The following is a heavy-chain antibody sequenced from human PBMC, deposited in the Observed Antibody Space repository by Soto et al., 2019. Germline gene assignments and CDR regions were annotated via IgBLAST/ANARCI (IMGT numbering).Heavy chain of an antibody. CDR1: GGSISSYY. V-gene: IGHV4-59*01. CDR3: ARDARERGGHNWFDP. J-gene: IGHJ5*02. D-gene: IGHD2-15*01. CDR2: IYYSGST. Sequence: TSETLSLTCTVSGGSISSYYWSWIRQPPGKGLEWIGYIYYSGSTNYNPSLKSRVTISVDTSKNQFSLKLSSVTAADTAVYYCARDARERGGHNWFDPWGQGTLVTVSS.